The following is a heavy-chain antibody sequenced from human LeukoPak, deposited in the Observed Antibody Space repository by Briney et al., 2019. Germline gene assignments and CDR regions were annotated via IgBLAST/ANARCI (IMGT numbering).Heavy chain of an antibody. CDR1: GGSISNSNYY. J-gene: IGHJ4*02. V-gene: IGHV4-39*01. Sequence: PSETLSLTCTVSGGSISNSNYYWGWIRQPPGKGLEWIGSIYYSGSTYYNPSLKSRVTISVDTSKNQFSLKLSSVTAADTAVYYCARLKVLRFLEWLFDYWGQGTLVTVSS. D-gene: IGHD3-3*01. CDR2: IYYSGST. CDR3: ARLKVLRFLEWLFDY.